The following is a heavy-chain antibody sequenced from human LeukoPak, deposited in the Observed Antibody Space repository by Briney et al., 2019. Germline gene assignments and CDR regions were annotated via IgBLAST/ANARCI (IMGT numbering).Heavy chain of an antibody. V-gene: IGHV3-74*01. CDR1: GFTFSSYW. J-gene: IGHJ4*02. CDR3: ARERKYDSNFDY. Sequence: GGSLRLSCVASGFTFSSYWMHWVRQPPGKGLVWVSRIKNDGGTTTYADSVKGRFTVSRDNAKNTLYLQMNSLRAEDTAVYYCARERKYDSNFDYWGQGTLVTVSS. D-gene: IGHD1-1*01. CDR2: IKNDGGTT.